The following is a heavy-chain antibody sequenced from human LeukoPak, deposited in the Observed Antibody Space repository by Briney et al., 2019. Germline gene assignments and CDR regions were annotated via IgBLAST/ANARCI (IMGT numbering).Heavy chain of an antibody. V-gene: IGHV3-48*01. CDR3: ARVEKGGYSYGYDGY. J-gene: IGHJ4*02. CDR2: ISSSSSSTI. Sequence: GGSLRLSCAASGFTFSSYSMNWVRQAPGKGLEWVSYISSSSSSTIYYADSVKGRFTISRDNAKNSLYLQMNSLRAEDTAVYYCARVEKGGYSYGYDGYWGQGTLVTVSS. CDR1: GFTFSSYS. D-gene: IGHD5-18*01.